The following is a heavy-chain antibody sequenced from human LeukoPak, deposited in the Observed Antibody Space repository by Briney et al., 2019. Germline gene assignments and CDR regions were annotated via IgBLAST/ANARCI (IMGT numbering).Heavy chain of an antibody. Sequence: PGGSLLLSCAASGFTFSSYSMNWVRQAPGKGLEWVSYISSRSRTIYYADSVKGRFTISRDNAKNSLYLQMNSLRAEDTAVYYCARDEYYYDSSGYYFPGGLHYWGRGTLVTVSS. CDR1: GFTFSSYS. V-gene: IGHV3-48*01. J-gene: IGHJ4*02. CDR3: ARDEYYYDSSGYYFPGGLHY. D-gene: IGHD3-22*01. CDR2: ISSRSRTI.